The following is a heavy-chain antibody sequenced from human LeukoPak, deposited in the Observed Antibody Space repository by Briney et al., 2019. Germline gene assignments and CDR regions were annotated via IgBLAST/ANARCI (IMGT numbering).Heavy chain of an antibody. V-gene: IGHV1-2*02. CDR2: INPNSGGT. CDR1: GYAFTGYY. D-gene: IGHD3-22*01. CDR3: ARGDRAPVNYYYMDV. J-gene: IGHJ6*03. Sequence: ASVKVSCKASGYAFTGYYMHWVRQAPGQGLEWMGWINPNSGGTNYAQKFQGRVTMTRDTSISTAYMELSRLRSDDTAVYYCARGDRAPVNYYYMDVWGKGTTVTVSS.